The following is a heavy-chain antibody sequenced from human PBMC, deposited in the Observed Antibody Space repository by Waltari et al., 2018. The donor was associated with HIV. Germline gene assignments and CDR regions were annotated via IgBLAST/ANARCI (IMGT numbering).Heavy chain of an antibody. CDR2: LIGCGSTA. CDR3: AKSMRDLRPSAFDV. Sequence: EVQLLESGGGLVQPGGSLRLSCKASGFNFRNFAMSWVRQAPGKGPECVSALIGCGSTAAYADYVKGRFTISRDFSNNTLFLQMNNLRAEDTAVYFCAKSMRDLRPSAFDVWGQGTMVAISS. CDR1: GFNFRNFA. V-gene: IGHV3-23*01. J-gene: IGHJ3*01. D-gene: IGHD2-8*01.